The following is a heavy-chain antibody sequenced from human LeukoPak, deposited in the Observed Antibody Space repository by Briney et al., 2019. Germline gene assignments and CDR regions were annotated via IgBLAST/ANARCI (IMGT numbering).Heavy chain of an antibody. CDR2: IKQDGSEK. J-gene: IGHJ4*02. Sequence: GGSLRLSCAAPGFTFSSYWMSWVRQAPGKGLEWVANIKQDGSEKYYVDSVKGRFTISRDNAKNSLYLQMNSLRAEDTAVYYCARDLLGSSWYPAYDYWGQGTLVTVSS. CDR1: GFTFSSYW. D-gene: IGHD6-13*01. V-gene: IGHV3-7*03. CDR3: ARDLLGSSWYPAYDY.